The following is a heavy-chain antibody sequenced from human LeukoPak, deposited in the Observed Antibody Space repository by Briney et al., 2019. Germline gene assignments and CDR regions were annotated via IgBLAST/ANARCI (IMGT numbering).Heavy chain of an antibody. D-gene: IGHD3-3*01. Sequence: GGFLRLSCAASGFTFSSYGMHWVRQAPGKGLEWVAFIRYDGSNKYYADSVKGRFTISRDNSKNTLYLQMNSLRAEDTAVYYCAKDLWSGENYYCYMDVWGKGTTVTVSS. J-gene: IGHJ6*03. CDR2: IRYDGSNK. CDR3: AKDLWSGENYYCYMDV. V-gene: IGHV3-30*02. CDR1: GFTFSSYG.